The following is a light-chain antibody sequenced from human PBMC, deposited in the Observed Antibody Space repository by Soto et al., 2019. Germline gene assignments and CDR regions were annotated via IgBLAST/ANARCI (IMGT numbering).Light chain of an antibody. Sequence: SYELTQPLSVSVALGQTARITCGGNNIGSKNVHWYQQKPGQAPVLVIYRDRNRPSGIPERFSGSNSGNTATLTISRAQARGGAGHFRPGGDRRPVPIGGGTKLTVL. J-gene: IGLJ2*01. CDR3: PGGDRRPVP. CDR1: NIGSKN. CDR2: RDR. V-gene: IGLV3-9*01.